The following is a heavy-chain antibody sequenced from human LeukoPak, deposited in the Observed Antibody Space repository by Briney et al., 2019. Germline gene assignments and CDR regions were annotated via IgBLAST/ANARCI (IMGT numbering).Heavy chain of an antibody. CDR3: AKAGCSYATCYDDY. J-gene: IGHJ4*02. V-gene: IGHV3-23*01. D-gene: IGHD2-2*01. CDR1: GFTFSSYA. CDR2: ISGSGGSA. Sequence: PGGSLRLSCAASGFTFSSYAMSWVRQAPGKGLEWVSVISGSGGSAYYADSVKGRFTISRDNSKSTLYLQMNSLRAEDTAVYYCAKAGCSYATCYDDYWGQGILVTVSS.